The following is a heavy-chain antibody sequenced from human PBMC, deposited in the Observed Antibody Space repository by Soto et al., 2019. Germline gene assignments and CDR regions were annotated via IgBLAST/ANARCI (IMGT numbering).Heavy chain of an antibody. CDR2: IYYSGST. CDR1: GASISSDGYY. D-gene: IGHD3-22*01. CDR3: ARRVDSRPFDY. Sequence: QVQLQESGPGLVKPLQTLSLSCTVFGASISSDGYYWNWIRQHPGKGLEWIGHIYYSGSTHYNPSLRGRVIFSVDLAKNQFSLNLASVIAADTAVYYCARRVDSRPFDYWGQGTLFTVSS. V-gene: IGHV4-31*03. J-gene: IGHJ4*02.